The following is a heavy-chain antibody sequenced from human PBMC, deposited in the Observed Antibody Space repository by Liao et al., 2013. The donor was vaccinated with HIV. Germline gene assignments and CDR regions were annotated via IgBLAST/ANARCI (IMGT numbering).Heavy chain of an antibody. CDR1: GGSISGYY. Sequence: QVQLQESGPGLVKPSETLSLTCTVSGGSISGYYWSWIRQPPGKGLEWIGYIFYTGSTNYNSSLRSRVTISVDTSKNQFSLKLSSVTAADTAVYYCARDRTTNVYGDFHHWGQGTLVSVSS. CDR3: ARDRTTNVYGDFHH. V-gene: IGHV4-59*01. CDR2: IFYTGST. D-gene: IGHD3-10*02. J-gene: IGHJ1*01.